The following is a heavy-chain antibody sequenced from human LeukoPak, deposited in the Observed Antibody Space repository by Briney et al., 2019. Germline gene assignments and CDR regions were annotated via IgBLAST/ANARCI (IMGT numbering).Heavy chain of an antibody. CDR1: GGTVSRYA. V-gene: IGHV1-69*01. J-gene: IGHJ5*02. D-gene: IGHD2-2*02. Sequence: SVKVSCKASGGTVSRYAISWVRQAPGQGLEWMGGTIPLFGTANYAQKFQGRVTITADESTGTAYMELSSLRSEDTAVYYCARDRPGRYCSTISCYSASPFDPWGQGTLVTVSS. CDR2: TIPLFGTA. CDR3: ARDRPGRYCSTISCYSASPFDP.